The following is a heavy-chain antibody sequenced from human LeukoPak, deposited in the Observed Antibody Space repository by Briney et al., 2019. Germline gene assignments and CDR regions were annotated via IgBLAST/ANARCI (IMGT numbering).Heavy chain of an antibody. CDR3: AKGWRSYDTLTGYYSDY. J-gene: IGHJ4*02. D-gene: IGHD3-9*01. CDR1: GFTFSGYA. CDR2: ISGSGGST. V-gene: IGHV3-23*01. Sequence: GGSLRLSCAASGFTFSGYAMSWVRQAPGKGLEWVSAISGSGGSTYYADSVKGRFTISRDNFKNTLYLQMNILRAEDTAVYYCAKGWRSYDTLTGYYSDYWGQGTLVTVSS.